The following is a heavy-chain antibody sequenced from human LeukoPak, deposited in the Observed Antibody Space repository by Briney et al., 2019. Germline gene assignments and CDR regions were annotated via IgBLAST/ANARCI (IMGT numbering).Heavy chain of an antibody. CDR1: GGSISSSSYY. CDR2: IYYSGST. Sequence: SETLSLTCTVSGGSISSSSYYWGWIRQPPGKGLEWIGSIYYSGSTNYNPSLKSRVTISVDTSKNQFSLKLSSVTAADTAVYYCARAPATMVRIFDYWGQGTLVTVSS. J-gene: IGHJ4*02. CDR3: ARAPATMVRIFDY. D-gene: IGHD3-10*01. V-gene: IGHV4-39*07.